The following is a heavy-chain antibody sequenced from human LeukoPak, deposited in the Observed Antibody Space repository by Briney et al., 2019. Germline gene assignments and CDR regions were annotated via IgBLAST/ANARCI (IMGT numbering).Heavy chain of an antibody. V-gene: IGHV1-18*01. CDR1: GYTFTKYG. J-gene: IGHJ4*02. CDR3: ARGLGYSYGPEGFDY. Sequence: ASVKVSCKASGYTFTKYGITWVRQAPGQGLEWMGWISTYNGNTNYAQKLQGRVTMTTDTSTSTAYMELRSLRSDATAVYYCARGLGYSYGPEGFDYWGQGTLVTVSS. CDR2: ISTYNGNT. D-gene: IGHD5-18*01.